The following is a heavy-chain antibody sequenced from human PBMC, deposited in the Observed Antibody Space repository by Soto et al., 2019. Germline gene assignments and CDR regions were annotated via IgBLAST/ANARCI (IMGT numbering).Heavy chain of an antibody. J-gene: IGHJ5*02. CDR2: IYYSGST. CDR1: GGSISSGGYY. V-gene: IGHV4-31*03. D-gene: IGHD1-20*01. CDR3: ARVGGINWFDP. Sequence: QVQLQESGPGLVKPSQTLSLTCTVSGGSISSGGYYWSWIRQHPGKGLEWIGYIYYSGSTYYNPSLKSRVTISVDTSQNQVALKLSSVTAADTTVYYCARVGGINWFDPCGQGTLVTVSS.